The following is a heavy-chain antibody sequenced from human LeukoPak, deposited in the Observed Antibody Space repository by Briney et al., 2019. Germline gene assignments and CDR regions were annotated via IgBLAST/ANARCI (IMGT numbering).Heavy chain of an antibody. J-gene: IGHJ4*02. V-gene: IGHV4-34*01. CDR2: INHSGST. CDR1: GGSFSGYY. D-gene: IGHD2-2*01. Sequence: SETLSLTCAVYGGSFSGYYWSWIRQPPGKGLEWIGEINHSGSTNYNPSLKSRVTISVDMSKNQFSLKLSSVTAADTAVYYCARVGSSTSLGAPGVSDYWGQGTLVTVSS. CDR3: ARVGSSTSLGAPGVSDY.